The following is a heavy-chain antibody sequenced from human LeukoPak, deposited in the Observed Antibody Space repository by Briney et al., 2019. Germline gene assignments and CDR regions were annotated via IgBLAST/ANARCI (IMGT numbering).Heavy chain of an antibody. V-gene: IGHV4-59*01. Sequence: SGALSLTCTVSGGSISSYYWSWIRQPPGKGLEWIGYIYYSGSTNYNPSLKSRVTISVDTSKNQFSLKLSSVTAADTAVYYCARGSGDPRYYGMDVWGQGTTVTVSS. CDR3: ARGSGDPRYYGMDV. J-gene: IGHJ6*02. D-gene: IGHD4-17*01. CDR2: IYYSGST. CDR1: GGSISSYY.